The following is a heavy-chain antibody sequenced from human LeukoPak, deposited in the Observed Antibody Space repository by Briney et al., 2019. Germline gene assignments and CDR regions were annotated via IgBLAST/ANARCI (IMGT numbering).Heavy chain of an antibody. CDR2: INPNSGGT. CDR1: GYTFTGYY. D-gene: IGHD3-10*01. V-gene: IGHV1-2*02. CDR3: ARDPGSGSYLFQH. Sequence: ASVKVSCKASGYTFTGYYIHWVRQAPGQGLEWMGWINPNSGGTNYAQKFQGRVTMTRDTSISTAYMELSRLKSDDTAVYYCARDPGSGSYLFQHWGQGTLVTVSS. J-gene: IGHJ1*01.